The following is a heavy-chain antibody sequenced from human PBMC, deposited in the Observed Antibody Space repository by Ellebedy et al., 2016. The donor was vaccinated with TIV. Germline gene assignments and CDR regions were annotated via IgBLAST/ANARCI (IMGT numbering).Heavy chain of an antibody. V-gene: IGHV3-23*01. CDR2: VGGSGVGT. J-gene: IGHJ4*02. CDR1: GFTFSSYA. CDR3: ARDIWIAEAKTFDY. D-gene: IGHD3-3*01. Sequence: GGSLRLXCAASGFTFSSYAMSWVRQAPGKGLEWVSTVGGSGVGTFYADSVKGRFTISRDNSNLYLQLNSLRAEDTAVYYCARDIWIAEAKTFDYWGQGTLVTVSS.